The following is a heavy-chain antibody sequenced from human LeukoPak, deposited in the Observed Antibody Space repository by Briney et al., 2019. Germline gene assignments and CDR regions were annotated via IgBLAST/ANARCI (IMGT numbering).Heavy chain of an antibody. CDR2: IKKDGSEK. J-gene: IGHJ4*02. CDR3: ARDLSGVTGYTYGRGIDY. CDR1: GFTFSSYS. Sequence: GGSLRLSCAASGFTFSSYSMNWVRQAPGKGLEWVANIKKDGSEKYYVDSVKGRFTISRDNAKTSLYLQMNSLRAEDTAVYYCARDLSGVTGYTYGRGIDYWGQGTRVTVSS. D-gene: IGHD5-18*01. V-gene: IGHV3-7*01.